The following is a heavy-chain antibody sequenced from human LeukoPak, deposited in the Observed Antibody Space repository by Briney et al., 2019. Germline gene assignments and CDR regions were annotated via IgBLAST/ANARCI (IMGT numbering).Heavy chain of an antibody. CDR1: GDSISDDSVNKNNW. CDR2: VSLDGIT. D-gene: IGHD6-19*01. V-gene: IGHV4-4*02. CDR3: ARDSSAPRSYFALDV. J-gene: IGHJ6*01. Sequence: PSETLSLTCVFSGDSISDDSVNKNNWLNWVRQAPGKGLEWIGDVSLDGITNYNPSLLGRVTISLGKSAKQVSLRLTSVTAADTAIYYCARDSSAPRSYFALDVWGQGTTVTVSS.